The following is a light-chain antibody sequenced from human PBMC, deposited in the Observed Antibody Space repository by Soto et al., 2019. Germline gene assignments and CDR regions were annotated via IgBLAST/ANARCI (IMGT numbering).Light chain of an antibody. J-gene: IGLJ2*01. CDR1: SSDVGGYNY. CDR3: SSYTISSPHVV. CDR2: DVS. Sequence: QSALTQPASVSGSPGQSITISCTGTSSDVGGYNYVSWYQQHPGKAPQLMIYDVSILPSGVSNRFSGSKSGNTASLTISGLQAEDEADYYCSSYTISSPHVVFGGGTQLTVL. V-gene: IGLV2-14*01.